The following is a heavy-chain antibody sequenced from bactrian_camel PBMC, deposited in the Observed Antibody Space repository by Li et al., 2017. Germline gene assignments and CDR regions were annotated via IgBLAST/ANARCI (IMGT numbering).Heavy chain of an antibody. J-gene: IGHJ4*01. V-gene: IGHV3S53*01. D-gene: IGHD4*01. Sequence: HVQLVESGGGSVQAGESLRLSCAHSTYAGCTFDVSWYRQAPGKEREFVSKITRDGTTTYEESVKGRFTISKDNAKNTLYLQMNSLKPEDTAVYYCAADSRANCRWTARDYNYWGQGTQVTVS. CDR3: AADSRANCRWTARDYNY. CDR2: ITRDGTT. CDR1: TYAGCTFD.